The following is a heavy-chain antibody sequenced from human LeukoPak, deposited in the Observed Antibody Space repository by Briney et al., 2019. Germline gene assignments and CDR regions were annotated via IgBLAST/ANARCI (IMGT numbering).Heavy chain of an antibody. CDR3: ARLSIQNWFDP. Sequence: SQTLSLTCTVSGGSISSGSYYWSWIRQPAGKGLEWIGRIYTSGSTNYNPSLKSRVTISVDTSKNQFSLKLSSVTAADTAVYYCARLSIQNWFDPWGQGTLVTVSS. CDR2: IYTSGST. D-gene: IGHD2/OR15-2a*01. J-gene: IGHJ5*02. CDR1: GGSISSGSYY. V-gene: IGHV4-61*02.